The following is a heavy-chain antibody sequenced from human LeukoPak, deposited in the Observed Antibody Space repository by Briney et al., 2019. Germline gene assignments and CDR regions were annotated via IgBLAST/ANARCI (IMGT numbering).Heavy chain of an antibody. CDR2: IRNDGDVI. D-gene: IGHD6-6*01. CDR3: AKASKYSSLADY. CDR1: GFTFTSFG. Sequence: GGSLRLSCAASGFTFTSFGMHWVRQAPGKGLEWVAFIRNDGDVIYYTDSVKGRFTISRDNSKNTVYLQLNSLRAEDTAVYYCAKASKYSSLADYWGQGTLVTVSS. V-gene: IGHV3-30*02. J-gene: IGHJ4*02.